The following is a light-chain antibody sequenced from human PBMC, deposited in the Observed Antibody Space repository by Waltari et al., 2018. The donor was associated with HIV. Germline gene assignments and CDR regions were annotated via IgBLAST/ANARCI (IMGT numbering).Light chain of an antibody. CDR2: STS. Sequence: QTVVTQEPSLSVSPGGTVTLTCGLTSGSVSTKYYPSWYQQTPGQAPRTLIHSTSVRSSGVLHRFSGSTFGNKTALTITGAQANDECIYYCVRHMGRGIWVFGGGTKLTVL. V-gene: IGLV8-61*01. CDR3: VRHMGRGIWV. CDR1: SGSVSTKYY. J-gene: IGLJ3*02.